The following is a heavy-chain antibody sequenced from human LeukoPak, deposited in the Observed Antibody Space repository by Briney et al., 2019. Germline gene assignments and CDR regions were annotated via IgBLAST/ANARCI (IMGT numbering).Heavy chain of an antibody. V-gene: IGHV4-39*01. D-gene: IGHD3-10*01. CDR2: IYYSGST. CDR1: GGSIISGGSY. Sequence: SETLSLTCTVSGGSIISGGSYWSWIRQHPGKGLEWIGSIYYSGSTYYNPSLKSRVSISVDTSKNQFSLRLSSVTAADTAVYYCARRKGSGTYYFDYWGQGTLVTVSS. J-gene: IGHJ4*02. CDR3: ARRKGSGTYYFDY.